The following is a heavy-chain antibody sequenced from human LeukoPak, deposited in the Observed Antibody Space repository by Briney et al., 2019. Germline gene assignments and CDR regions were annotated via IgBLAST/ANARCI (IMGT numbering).Heavy chain of an antibody. CDR3: ARGRPIMGAPQNAFDI. CDR1: GDSVSSNSAA. J-gene: IGHJ3*02. D-gene: IGHD1-26*01. V-gene: IGHV6-1*01. Sequence: SQTLSLTCAISGDSVSSNSAAWNWIRRSPSRGLEWLGRTYYRSKWYYNYAVSVKSQITINPDTSKNHFSLQLNSVTPEDTAVYYCARGRPIMGAPQNAFDIWGQGTMVTVSS. CDR2: TYYRSKWYY.